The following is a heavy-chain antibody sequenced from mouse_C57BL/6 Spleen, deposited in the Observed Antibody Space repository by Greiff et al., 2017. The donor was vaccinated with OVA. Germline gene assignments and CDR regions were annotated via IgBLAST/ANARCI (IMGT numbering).Heavy chain of an antibody. Sequence: EVKLQESGPGMVKPSQSLSLTCTVTGYSITSGYDWHWIRHFPGNKLEWMGYISYSGSTNYNPSLKSRISITHDTSKNHFFLKLNSVTTEDTATYYCAILDSSGYVFAYWGQGTLVTVSA. CDR3: AILDSSGYVFAY. J-gene: IGHJ3*01. CDR2: ISYSGST. D-gene: IGHD3-2*02. CDR1: GYSITSGYD. V-gene: IGHV3-1*01.